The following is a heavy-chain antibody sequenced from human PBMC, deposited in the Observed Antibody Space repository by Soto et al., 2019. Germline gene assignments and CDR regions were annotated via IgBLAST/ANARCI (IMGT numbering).Heavy chain of an antibody. Sequence: EVQLVESGGGLVKPGGSLRLSCAASGFTFSSYSMNWVRQARGKGLEWVSSISTSSLYIYYADSVKGRFTISRDDAKNSLYLPMSSLRAEETAVYYCAIHEAAGTFSDYYGMNVWGQGTTVTVSS. D-gene: IGHD6-13*01. CDR2: ISTSSLYI. CDR3: AIHEAAGTFSDYYGMNV. CDR1: GFTFSSYS. J-gene: IGHJ6*02. V-gene: IGHV3-21*01.